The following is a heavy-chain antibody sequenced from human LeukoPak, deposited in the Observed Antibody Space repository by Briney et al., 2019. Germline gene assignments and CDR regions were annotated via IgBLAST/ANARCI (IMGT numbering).Heavy chain of an antibody. D-gene: IGHD6-6*01. J-gene: IGHJ4*02. CDR2: ISPTGSTT. CDR3: ARGPNSNWSGLDF. CDR1: GFSFSGHW. Sequence: GGSLRLSCTASGFSFSGHWMHWARQLPGKGLVWVSRISPTGSTTSYADSVKGRFTVSRDNAKNTHYLQVNNLRAEDTAVYYCARGPNSNWSGLDFWGQGTLLTVSS. V-gene: IGHV3-74*01.